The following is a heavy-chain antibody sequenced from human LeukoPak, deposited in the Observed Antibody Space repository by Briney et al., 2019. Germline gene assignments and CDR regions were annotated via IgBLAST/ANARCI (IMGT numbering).Heavy chain of an antibody. J-gene: IGHJ4*02. Sequence: GASVKVSCKASGYTFTNYAVQWVRQAPGQRLEWRGWINAGNDKIKYSQKFQGRVTITRDASASTVYMDLSSLRSEDTAVYYCARARWTSTVTTCYLDYWGQGTLVTVSS. CDR2: INAGNDKI. V-gene: IGHV1-3*01. CDR1: GYTFTNYA. D-gene: IGHD4-17*01. CDR3: ARARWTSTVTTCYLDY.